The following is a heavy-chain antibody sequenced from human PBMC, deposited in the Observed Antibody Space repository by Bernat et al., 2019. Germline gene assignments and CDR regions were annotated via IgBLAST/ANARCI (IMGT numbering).Heavy chain of an antibody. Sequence: QVQLVESGGGVVQPGRSLRLSCAASGFTFSSYGMHWVRQAPGKGLEWVAVISYDGSNKYYADSVKGRFTISRDNSKNTLYLQMNSLRAEDTAVYYCAKDQFPHIVVVIAIDYWGQGTLVTVSS. J-gene: IGHJ4*02. CDR3: AKDQFPHIVVVIAIDY. CDR1: GFTFSSYG. CDR2: ISYDGSNK. D-gene: IGHD2-21*01. V-gene: IGHV3-30*18.